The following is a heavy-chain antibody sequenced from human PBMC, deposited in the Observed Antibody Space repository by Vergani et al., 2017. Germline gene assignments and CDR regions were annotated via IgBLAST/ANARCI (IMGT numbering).Heavy chain of an antibody. J-gene: IGHJ6*03. CDR3: ARDGYSNYGYYYYYDMDV. V-gene: IGHV1-2*04. CDR1: GYTFTGYY. D-gene: IGHD4-11*01. CDR2: INPNSGGT. Sequence: QVQLVQSGAEVKKPGASVKVSCKASGYTFTGYYMHWVRQAPGQGLEWMGWINPNSGGTNYAQKFQGWVTMTRDTSISTAYMELSRLRSDDTAVYYCARDGYSNYGYYYYYDMDVWGKGTTVTVSS.